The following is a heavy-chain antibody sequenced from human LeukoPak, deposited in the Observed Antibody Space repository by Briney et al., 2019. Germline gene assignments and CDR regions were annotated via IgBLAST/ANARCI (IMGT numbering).Heavy chain of an antibody. D-gene: IGHD5-24*01. V-gene: IGHV3-30*03. J-gene: IGHJ6*03. CDR3: ARDTGDGYTPPNYYYYIDV. CDR2: ISYDGSNK. CDR1: GNSISSTYW. Sequence: TLSLTCAVSGNSISSTYWWSWVRQPPGKGLEWMAVISYDGSNKYYADSVKGRFGRFTISRDNSKNTVQLQMNSLGAEDTAVYYCARDTGDGYTPPNYYYYIDVWGKGTTVTVSS.